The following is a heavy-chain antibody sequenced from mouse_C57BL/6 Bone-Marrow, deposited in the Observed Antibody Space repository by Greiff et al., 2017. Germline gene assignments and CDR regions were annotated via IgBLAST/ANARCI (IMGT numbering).Heavy chain of an antibody. Sequence: DVHLVESGGDLVKPGGSLKLSCAASGFTFSSYGMSWVRQTPDKRLQWVATISSGGSYNYYPDSVKGRFPISRDNAKNTLYLQMSSLKSEDTAMDYCARRAYYDYDEAMDYWGQGTSVTVSS. CDR3: ARRAYYDYDEAMDY. J-gene: IGHJ4*01. CDR2: ISSGGSYN. V-gene: IGHV5-6*02. D-gene: IGHD2-4*01. CDR1: GFTFSSYG.